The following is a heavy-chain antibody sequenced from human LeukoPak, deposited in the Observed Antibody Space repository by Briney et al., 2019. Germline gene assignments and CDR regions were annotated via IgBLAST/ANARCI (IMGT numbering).Heavy chain of an antibody. J-gene: IGHJ4*02. CDR1: GLTFSSNV. CDR2: ITECGSNT. D-gene: IGHD2-8*01. Sequence: GGSLRLSCAVSGLTFSSNVMTWVRQAPAGKGLEWVSVITECGSNTYYADSVKGRFTISRDNSKNTLYLLMNSLRAEDTATYYCVKNSRYCTKAACYDYWGQGTLVTVSS. V-gene: IGHV3-23*01. CDR3: VKNSRYCTKAACYDY.